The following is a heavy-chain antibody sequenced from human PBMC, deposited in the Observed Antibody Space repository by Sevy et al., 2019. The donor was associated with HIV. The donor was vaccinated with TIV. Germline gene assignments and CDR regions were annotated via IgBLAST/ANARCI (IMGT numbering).Heavy chain of an antibody. J-gene: IGHJ4*02. Sequence: GGSLRLSCAASGFSVRDNSMSWVRQAPGQGLEWVSVISAGISTYYAESVQGRFTISSDISGNMVYLQMNSLRPEDKAHYYCTRDHWDHGSGSVYFASWGQGTLVTVSS. CDR1: GFSVRDNS. CDR3: TRDHWDHGSGSVYFAS. D-gene: IGHD3-10*01. V-gene: IGHV3-53*01. CDR2: ISAGIST.